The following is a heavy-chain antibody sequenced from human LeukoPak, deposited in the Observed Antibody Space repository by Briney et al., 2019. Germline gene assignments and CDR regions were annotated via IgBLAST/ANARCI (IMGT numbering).Heavy chain of an antibody. CDR1: GGSFSGYY. CDR3: ARHFFRLKYGSGRNLGVLYAFDI. CDR2: INHSGST. J-gene: IGHJ3*02. V-gene: IGHV4-34*01. D-gene: IGHD3-10*01. Sequence: SETLSLTCAVYGGSFSGYYWSWIRQPPGKGLEWIGEINHSGSTNYNPSLKSRVTISVDTSKNQFSLKLSSVTAADTAVYYCARHFFRLKYGSGRNLGVLYAFDIWGQGTMVTVSS.